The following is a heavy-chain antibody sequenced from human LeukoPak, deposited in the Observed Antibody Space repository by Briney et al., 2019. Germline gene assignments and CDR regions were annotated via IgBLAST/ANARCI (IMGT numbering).Heavy chain of an antibody. CDR2: ISAYNGNT. J-gene: IGHJ4*02. CDR3: ARGGCSGGSCNNPFDY. D-gene: IGHD2-15*01. CDR1: GYTFTGYG. V-gene: IGHV1-18*01. Sequence: GASVKVSCKASGYTFTGYGISWVRQAPGQGLEWMGWISAYNGNTNYAQKLQGRVTMTTDTSTSTAYMELRSLRSDDTAVYYCARGGCSGGSCNNPFDYWGQGTLDTVSS.